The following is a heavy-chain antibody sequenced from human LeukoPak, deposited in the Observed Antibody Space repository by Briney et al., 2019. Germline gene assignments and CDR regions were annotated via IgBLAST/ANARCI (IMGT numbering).Heavy chain of an antibody. Sequence: SETLSLTCTVSGGSISSSSYYWGWIRQPPGNGLEWIGSIYYSGSTYYNPSLKSRVTISVDTSKNQFSLKLSSVTAADTAVYYCARRDLPNSSGWYYFDYWGQGTLVTVSS. D-gene: IGHD6-19*01. V-gene: IGHV4-39*01. J-gene: IGHJ4*02. CDR2: IYYSGST. CDR3: ARRDLPNSSGWYYFDY. CDR1: GGSISSSSYY.